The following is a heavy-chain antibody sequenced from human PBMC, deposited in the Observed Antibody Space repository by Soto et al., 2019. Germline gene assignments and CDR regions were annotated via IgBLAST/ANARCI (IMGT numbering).Heavy chain of an antibody. J-gene: IGHJ5*02. CDR2: TYYRSKWYN. CDR1: GDSVSSNSAA. V-gene: IGHV6-1*01. D-gene: IGHD2-15*01. CDR3: ARAFCGGGSGGVWSSWFAP. Sequence: PSQTLSLTCAISGDSVSSNSAAWNWIRQSPSRGLEWLGRTYYRSKWYNDYAVSVKSRMTFNPDTSKNQFSLQLNSVTPEDTAVIFFARAFCGGGSGGVWSSWFAPRGQEPLVPAPS.